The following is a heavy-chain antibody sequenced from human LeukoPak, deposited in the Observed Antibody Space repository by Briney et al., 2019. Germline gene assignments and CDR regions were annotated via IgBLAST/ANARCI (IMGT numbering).Heavy chain of an antibody. D-gene: IGHD6-19*01. Sequence: QTGGSLRLSCAAPGFTFSSYAMSWVRQAPGKGLEWVSAISGSGGSTYYADSVKGRFTISRDNSKNTLYLQMNSLRAEDTAVYYCAKYSSGWYLFDYWGQGTLVTVSS. CDR3: AKYSSGWYLFDY. CDR2: ISGSGGST. CDR1: GFTFSSYA. V-gene: IGHV3-23*01. J-gene: IGHJ4*02.